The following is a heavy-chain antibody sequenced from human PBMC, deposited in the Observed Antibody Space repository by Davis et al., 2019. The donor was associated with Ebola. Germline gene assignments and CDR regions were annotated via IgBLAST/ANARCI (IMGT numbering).Heavy chain of an antibody. Sequence: SVKVSCKASGGTFSRYAISWVRQAPGQGLEWMGGIIPIFATANYAQKFQGRVTITADESTSTAYMELSSLRSEDTAVYYCARAGSGTYFYHYGMDVWGQGTTVTVSS. J-gene: IGHJ6*02. D-gene: IGHD1-26*01. CDR1: GGTFSRYA. CDR2: IIPIFATA. CDR3: ARAGSGTYFYHYGMDV. V-gene: IGHV1-69*13.